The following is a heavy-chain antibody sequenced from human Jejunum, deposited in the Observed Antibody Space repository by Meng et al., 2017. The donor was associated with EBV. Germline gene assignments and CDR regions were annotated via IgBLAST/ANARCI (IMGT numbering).Heavy chain of an antibody. D-gene: IGHD4-17*01. Sequence: VHVVEVRGVWVSPWGSLRFSCAASGFTFSNYCLHWVRQSPGKGLIYVSRINSDGTNTGYTDSVKGRFTISRDNAKNTLYLEMNSLRAEDTAVYYCARAITVTTLNWLDPWGQGILVTVSS. V-gene: IGHV3-74*01. CDR3: ARAITVTTLNWLDP. J-gene: IGHJ5*02. CDR2: INSDGTNT. CDR1: GFTFSNYC.